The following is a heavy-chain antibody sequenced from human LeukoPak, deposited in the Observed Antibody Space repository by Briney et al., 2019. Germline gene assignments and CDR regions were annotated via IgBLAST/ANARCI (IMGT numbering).Heavy chain of an antibody. Sequence: SVKVSCKASGGTFSSYAISWVRQAPGQGLEWMGGIIPIFGTANYAQKFQGRVTITADESTSTAYMELSGLRSEDTAVYYCARGGYYDILTGYYPGGLSLYYYYMDVWGKGTTVTISS. CDR1: GGTFSSYA. CDR3: ARGGYYDILTGYYPGGLSLYYYYMDV. J-gene: IGHJ6*03. CDR2: IIPIFGTA. V-gene: IGHV1-69*13. D-gene: IGHD3-9*01.